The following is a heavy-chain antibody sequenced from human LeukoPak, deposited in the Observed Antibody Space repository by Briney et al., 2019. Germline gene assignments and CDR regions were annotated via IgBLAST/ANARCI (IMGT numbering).Heavy chain of an antibody. Sequence: PSQTLSLTCTVSGASISSGSYDWPWLRQPAGKGLEWIGRIYTSGSTNHNPSLKSRVTISLDTSKNQFSLKLISVTAADTAVYFCARERTDTSMDYWGQGTLVTVSS. CDR3: ARERTDTSMDY. J-gene: IGHJ4*02. V-gene: IGHV4-61*02. D-gene: IGHD5-18*01. CDR1: GASISSGSYD. CDR2: IYTSGST.